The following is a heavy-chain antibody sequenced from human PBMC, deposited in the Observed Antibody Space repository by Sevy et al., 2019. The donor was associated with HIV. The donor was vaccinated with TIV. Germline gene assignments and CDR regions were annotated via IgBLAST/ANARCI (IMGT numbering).Heavy chain of an antibody. Sequence: GGSLRLSCAVSGFTLTNEFFSWVRQAPGKGLEWVAVVYSGGATYYADSVKGRLTISRDKSKSTLYLQMKSLRAEDTAVYYCARFGYCRGGTCFSGFYYAMDVWGQGTTVTVSS. CDR2: VYSGGAT. CDR3: ARFGYCRGGTCFSGFYYAMDV. D-gene: IGHD2-15*01. CDR1: GFTLTNEF. V-gene: IGHV3-53*01. J-gene: IGHJ6*02.